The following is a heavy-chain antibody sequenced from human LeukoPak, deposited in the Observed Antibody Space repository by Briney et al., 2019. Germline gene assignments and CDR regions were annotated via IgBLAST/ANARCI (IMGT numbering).Heavy chain of an antibody. J-gene: IGHJ6*03. CDR1: GFTFSNYG. CDR3: AKDPTYHYDNSGYYSIPSYMDV. D-gene: IGHD3-22*01. Sequence: GGSLRLSCATSGFTFSNYGMHWVRQAPGKGLEWVAFIRYDGSNKYYADSVKGRFTISRDNSKNTLYLQMNSLRAEDTAVYYCAKDPTYHYDNSGYYSIPSYMDVWGKGTTVTISS. V-gene: IGHV3-30*02. CDR2: IRYDGSNK.